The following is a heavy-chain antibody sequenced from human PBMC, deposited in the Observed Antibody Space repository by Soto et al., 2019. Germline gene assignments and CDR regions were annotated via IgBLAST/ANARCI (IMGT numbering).Heavy chain of an antibody. CDR1: GFTFSSYA. CDR3: AKDGDGGVLGELSPAPYYYYYYGMDV. V-gene: IGHV3-23*01. D-gene: IGHD3-16*02. Sequence: GGSLRLSCAASGFTFSSYAMSWVRQAPGKGLEWVSAISGSGGSTYYTDSVKGRFTISRDNSKNTLYLQMNSLRAEDTAVYYCAKDGDGGVLGELSPAPYYYYYYGMDVWGQGTTVTVSS. CDR2: ISGSGGST. J-gene: IGHJ6*02.